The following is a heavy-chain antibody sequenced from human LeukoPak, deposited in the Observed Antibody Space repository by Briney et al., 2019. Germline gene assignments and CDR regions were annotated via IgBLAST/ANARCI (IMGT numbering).Heavy chain of an antibody. Sequence: GGSLRLSCAASGFTFSSYGMHWVRQAPGKGLEWVAFIRHDGSNKYYADSVKGRFTISRDNSKNTLYLQMNSLRAEDTAVYYCAKEYTGTFSPFPSYFDNWGQGTLVTVSS. J-gene: IGHJ4*02. CDR3: AKEYTGTFSPFPSYFDN. CDR2: IRHDGSNK. V-gene: IGHV3-30*02. D-gene: IGHD1-26*01. CDR1: GFTFSSYG.